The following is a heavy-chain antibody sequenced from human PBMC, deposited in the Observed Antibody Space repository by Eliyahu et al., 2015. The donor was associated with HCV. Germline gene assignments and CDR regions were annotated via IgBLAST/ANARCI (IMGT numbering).Heavy chain of an antibody. J-gene: IGHJ6*02. CDR3: ARDNWPTGYYRFGGYYGMDV. CDR1: GFTFSCYW. Sequence: EVQLVESGGGLVQPGGSLRLSCAASGFTFSCYWXXWVRQAPGKGLVWVSRINSDGSSTSYADSVKGRFTISRDNAKNTLYLQMNSLRAEDTAVYYCARDNWPTGYYRFGGYYGMDVWGQGTTVTVSS. D-gene: IGHD3-9*01. V-gene: IGHV3-74*01. CDR2: INSDGSST.